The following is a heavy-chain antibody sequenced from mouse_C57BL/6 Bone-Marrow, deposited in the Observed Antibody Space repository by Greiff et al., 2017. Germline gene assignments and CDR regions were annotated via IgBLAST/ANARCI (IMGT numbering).Heavy chain of an antibody. CDR2: IDPENGDT. V-gene: IGHV14-4*01. D-gene: IGHD1-1*01. J-gene: IGHJ3*01. CDR1: GFNIKDDY. Sequence: VQLQQSGAELVRPGASVKLSCTASGFNIKDDYMHWVKQRPEQGLEWIGWIDPENGDTEYASKFQGKATITADTSSNTAYLQPSSLTSEDTAVYYCTVYYGSSYVAWFAYWGQGTLVTVSA. CDR3: TVYYGSSYVAWFAY.